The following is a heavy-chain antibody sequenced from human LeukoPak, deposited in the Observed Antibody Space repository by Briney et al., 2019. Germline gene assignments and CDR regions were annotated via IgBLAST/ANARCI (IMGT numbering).Heavy chain of an antibody. J-gene: IGHJ5*02. Sequence: SETLSLTCAVYGGSFSGYYWSWLRQPPGKGLEWIGEINHSGSTNYNPSLKSRVTISVDTSKNQFSLKLSSVTAADTAVYYCARRYCSSTSCYAGIRTWGQGTLVTVSS. D-gene: IGHD2-2*01. V-gene: IGHV4-34*01. CDR1: GGSFSGYY. CDR2: INHSGST. CDR3: ARRYCSSTSCYAGIRT.